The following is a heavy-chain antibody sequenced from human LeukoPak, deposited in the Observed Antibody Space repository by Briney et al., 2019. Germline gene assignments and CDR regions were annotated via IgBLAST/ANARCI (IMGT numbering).Heavy chain of an antibody. V-gene: IGHV1-8*01. J-gene: IGHJ5*02. D-gene: IGHD2-15*01. CDR1: GYTFTTYD. CDR2: MNPNSGNT. Sequence: ASVKVSCKASGYTFTTYDINWVRQATGQGLEWMGWMNPNSGNTGYAQKFQGRVTMTRNTSISTAYMELSSLRSDDTAVYYCARDQDIVVVVAALRQREMGGFDPWGQGTLVTVSS. CDR3: ARDQDIVVVVAALRQREMGGFDP.